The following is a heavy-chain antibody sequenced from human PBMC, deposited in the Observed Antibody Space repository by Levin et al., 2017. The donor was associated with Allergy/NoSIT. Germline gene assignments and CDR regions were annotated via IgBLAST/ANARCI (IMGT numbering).Heavy chain of an antibody. V-gene: IGHV3-30*04. Sequence: GESLKISCAASGFIFNKYPMHWVRQAPGKGLEWVAVISYDGRNKYYANSVKGRFTISRDNSKNTLYLQMNSLRAEDAAVYYCARDSSIASADYYFDYWGQGTLVTVSS. J-gene: IGHJ4*02. CDR3: ARDSSIASADYYFDY. CDR1: GFIFNKYP. D-gene: IGHD6-13*01. CDR2: ISYDGRNK.